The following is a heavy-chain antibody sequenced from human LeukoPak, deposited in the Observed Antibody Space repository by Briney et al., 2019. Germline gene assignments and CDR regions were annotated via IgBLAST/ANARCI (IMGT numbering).Heavy chain of an antibody. CDR2: INHSGST. Sequence: SETLSLTCTVSGGSISSYYWSWIRQPPGKGLEWIGEINHSGSTNYNPSLKSRVTISVDTSKNQFSLKLSSVTAADAAVYYCASGPRRILAYCGGDCYSGWFDPWGQGTLVTVSS. CDR1: GGSISSYY. CDR3: ASGPRRILAYCGGDCYSGWFDP. J-gene: IGHJ5*02. V-gene: IGHV4-34*01. D-gene: IGHD2-21*02.